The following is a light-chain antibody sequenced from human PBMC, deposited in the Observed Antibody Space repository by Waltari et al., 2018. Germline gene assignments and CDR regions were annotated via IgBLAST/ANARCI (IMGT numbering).Light chain of an antibody. CDR3: QHYQNFSRA. CDR1: HDILML. J-gene: IGKJ1*01. CDR2: DAS. Sequence: IQVTQSPSTLSASVGDSVTITCRASHDILMLLAWYPQKPGRAPKLLSYDASQLETGVPPRFSGSESVKDFTLTITSLQPDDVATYYCQHYQNFSRAFGQGTKVEI. V-gene: IGKV1-5*01.